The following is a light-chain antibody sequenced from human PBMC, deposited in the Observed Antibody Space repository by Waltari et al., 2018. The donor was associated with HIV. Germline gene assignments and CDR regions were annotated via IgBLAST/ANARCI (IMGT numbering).Light chain of an antibody. J-gene: IGKJ4*01. CDR3: QQYYTTPLT. Sequence: DIVMSQSPDSLAVSLGARATINCKSSQSVLYSSNNKNYLAWYQQKPGQPPKLLIYWASARESRAPGRFSGSGSWTDFTLTISSLQAEDVAVYYCQQYYTTPLTFGGGTKVEIK. V-gene: IGKV4-1*01. CDR2: WAS. CDR1: QSVLYSSNNKNY.